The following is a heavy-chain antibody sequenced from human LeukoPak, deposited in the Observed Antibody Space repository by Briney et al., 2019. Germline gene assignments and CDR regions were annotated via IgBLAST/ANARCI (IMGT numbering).Heavy chain of an antibody. CDR1: GFRFSSYA. CDR2: IYSGGST. J-gene: IGHJ3*01. D-gene: IGHD1-26*01. Sequence: GGSLRLACAASGFRFSSYAVSWVRQAPGKGLEWVSVIYSGGSTYYADSVKGRFTISRDNSKNTLYLQMNSLRAEDTAVYCCARGGFSGGPFWGQGTMVTVSS. CDR3: ARGGFSGGPF. V-gene: IGHV3-53*01.